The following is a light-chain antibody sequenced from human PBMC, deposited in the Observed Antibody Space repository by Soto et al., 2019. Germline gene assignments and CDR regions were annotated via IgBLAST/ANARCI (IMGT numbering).Light chain of an antibody. CDR3: SSYTSSSTYVV. CDR2: DVN. J-gene: IGLJ2*01. CDR1: SSDVGGYDY. Sequence: QSALTQPASLSGSPRQSITISCTGSSSDVGGYDYVSWYQQHPGKAPKLIIYDVNNRPSGVSNRFSDSKSGNTASLTISGLQAEDEADYHCSSYTSSSTYVVFGGGTKLTVL. V-gene: IGLV2-14*03.